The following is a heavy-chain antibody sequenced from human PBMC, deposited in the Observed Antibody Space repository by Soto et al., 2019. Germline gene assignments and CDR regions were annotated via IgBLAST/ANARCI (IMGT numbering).Heavy chain of an antibody. Sequence: QLQLQESGPGLVRPSETLSLTCTVSGGSISSSSYYWGWLRQSPGKGLEWIGNTFSRGGTTYNPSLKRRATISEDSTTNQFSLRLSSVTATATGVYYCNVKSSGWHYFDSWGQGTQVIVSS. J-gene: IGHJ4*02. V-gene: IGHV4-39*01. CDR3: NVKSSGWHYFDS. CDR2: TFSRGGT. D-gene: IGHD6-25*01. CDR1: GGSISSSSYY.